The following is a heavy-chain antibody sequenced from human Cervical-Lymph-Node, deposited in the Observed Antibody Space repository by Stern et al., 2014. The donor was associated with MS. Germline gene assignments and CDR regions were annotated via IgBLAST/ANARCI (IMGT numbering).Heavy chain of an antibody. CDR2: IRPSWYVS. Sequence: MQLVESGGGLVKPGGSQKLSCAASGFRFSAHYLAWIRQAPGKGLECISHIRPSWYVSYSAYSVTGLFTISMDNANNSLYLHMNSLRAEDTAIYYCARGGTTDPPHNWFDPCGQWTLVSVSS. CDR1: GFRFSAHY. V-gene: IGHV3-11*01. CDR3: ARGGTTDPPHNWFDP. J-gene: IGHJ5*02. D-gene: IGHD1-7*01.